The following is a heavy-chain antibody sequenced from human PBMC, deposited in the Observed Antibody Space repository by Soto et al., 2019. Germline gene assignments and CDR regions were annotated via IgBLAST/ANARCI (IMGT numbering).Heavy chain of an antibody. J-gene: IGHJ3*02. V-gene: IGHV3-23*01. CDR1: GFTFSSYA. Sequence: AGSLRLSCAASGFTFSSYAMSWVRQAPGKGLEWVSAISGSGGSTYYADSVKGRFTISRDNSKNTLYLQMNSLRAEDTAVYYCAKDKDIVVVVAAPRAFDIWGQGTMVTVSS. CDR3: AKDKDIVVVVAAPRAFDI. CDR2: ISGSGGST. D-gene: IGHD2-15*01.